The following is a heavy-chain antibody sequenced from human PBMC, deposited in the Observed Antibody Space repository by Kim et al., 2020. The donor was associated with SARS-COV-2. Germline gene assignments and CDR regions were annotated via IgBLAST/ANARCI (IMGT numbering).Heavy chain of an antibody. D-gene: IGHD1-26*01. V-gene: IGHV4-59*13. Sequence: SETLSLTCTVSGGSISSYYWSWIRQPPGKGLEWIGYIYYSGSTNYNPSLKSRVTISVDTSKNQFSLKLSSVTAADTAVYYCARGRGLGAFYFDYWGQGTLVTVSS. CDR3: ARGRGLGAFYFDY. CDR2: IYYSGST. J-gene: IGHJ4*02. CDR1: GGSISSYY.